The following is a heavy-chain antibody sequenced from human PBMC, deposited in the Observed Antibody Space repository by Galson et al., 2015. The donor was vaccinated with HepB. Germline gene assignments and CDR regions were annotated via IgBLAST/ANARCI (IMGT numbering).Heavy chain of an antibody. J-gene: IGHJ5*02. Sequence: SLRLSCAVFGFTFSNHAMSWVRQAPGKGLEWVSGTSGSGDATYYADSVKGRFTISRDNSKNTLYLQMNSLRADDTAVYYCAKDPYSNYFNWFDPWGQGTVVTVSS. CDR3: AKDPYSNYFNWFDP. CDR1: GFTFSNHA. V-gene: IGHV3-23*01. CDR2: TSGSGDAT. D-gene: IGHD4-11*01.